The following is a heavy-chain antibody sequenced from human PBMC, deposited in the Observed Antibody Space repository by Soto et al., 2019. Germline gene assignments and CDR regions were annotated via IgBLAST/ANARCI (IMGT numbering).Heavy chain of an antibody. J-gene: IGHJ3*02. CDR1: GYTLTELS. V-gene: IGHV1-24*01. Sequence: ASVKVSCKVSGYTLTELSMHWVRQAPGKGLEWMGGFDPEDGETIYAQKFQGRVTMTEDTSTDTAYMELSSLRSEDTAVYYCATAVTTVTILGAFDIWGQGTMVTVSS. CDR3: ATAVTTVTILGAFDI. D-gene: IGHD4-17*01. CDR2: FDPEDGET.